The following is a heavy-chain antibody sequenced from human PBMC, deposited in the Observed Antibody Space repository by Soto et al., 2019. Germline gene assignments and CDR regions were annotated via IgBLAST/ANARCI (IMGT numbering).Heavy chain of an antibody. CDR2: INPNSGGT. V-gene: IGHV1-2*04. Sequence: WPQQAKKQGLEWMGWINPNSGGTNYAQKFQGWVTMTRDTSISTAYMELSRLRSDDTAVYYCARSMVRGHKRYYYGMDVWGQGTTVTVSS. D-gene: IGHD3-10*01. J-gene: IGHJ6*02. CDR3: ARSMVRGHKRYYYGMDV.